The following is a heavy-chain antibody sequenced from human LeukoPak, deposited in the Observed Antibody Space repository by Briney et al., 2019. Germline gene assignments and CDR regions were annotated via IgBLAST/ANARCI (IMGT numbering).Heavy chain of an antibody. D-gene: IGHD6-19*01. CDR2: IYYSGST. J-gene: IGHJ6*02. Sequence: SETLSLTCTVSGGSISSYYWSWIRQPPGKGLEWIGYIYYSGSTNYNPSLKSRVTISVDTSKNQFSLKLSSVTAADTAVYYCARGLRTDSSGWYSAGYYYYYGMDVWGQGTTVTVSS. CDR3: ARGLRTDSSGWYSAGYYYYYGMDV. CDR1: GGSISSYY. V-gene: IGHV4-59*01.